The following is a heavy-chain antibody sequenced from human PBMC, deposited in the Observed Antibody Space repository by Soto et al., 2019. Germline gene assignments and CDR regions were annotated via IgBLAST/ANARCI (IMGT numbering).Heavy chain of an antibody. Sequence: QVQLVESGGGVVQPGRSLRLSCAASGFTFSSYGRHWVRQAPGKGREWVAVIWYDGSNKYYADSVKGRFTISRDNSKNTLYLQMTSLRAEDTAVYYCARTASAAPYYSDYWGQGTLVTVYS. J-gene: IGHJ4*02. CDR1: GFTFSSYG. CDR2: IWYDGSNK. D-gene: IGHD2-2*01. CDR3: ARTASAAPYYSDY. V-gene: IGHV3-33*01.